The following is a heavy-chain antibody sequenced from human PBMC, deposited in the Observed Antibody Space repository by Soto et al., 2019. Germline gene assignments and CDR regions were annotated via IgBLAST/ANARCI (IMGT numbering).Heavy chain of an antibody. CDR2: INPNSGGT. CDR1: GYTFTGYY. J-gene: IGHJ3*02. D-gene: IGHD3-22*01. Sequence: ASVKVSCKASGYTFTGYYMHWVRQAPGQGLEWMGWINPNSGGTNYAQKFQGWVTMTRDTSISTAYMELSRLRSDDTAVYYCARSMYYYDSSGYYGDAFDIWGKGTMVPVSS. CDR3: ARSMYYYDSSGYYGDAFDI. V-gene: IGHV1-2*04.